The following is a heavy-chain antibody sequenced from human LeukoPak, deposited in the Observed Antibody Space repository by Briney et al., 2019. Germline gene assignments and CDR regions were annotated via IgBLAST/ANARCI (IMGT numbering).Heavy chain of an antibody. D-gene: IGHD6-6*01. CDR2: ISYDGSNK. V-gene: IGHV3-30-3*01. CDR1: GFTFSSYA. Sequence: GGSLRLSCAASGFTFSSYAMHWVRQAPGKGLEWVAVISYDGSNKYYADSVKGRFTISRDNSKNTLYLQMNSLRAEGTAVYYCARAGSIAALSDDYWGQGTLVTVSS. CDR3: ARAGSIAALSDDY. J-gene: IGHJ4*02.